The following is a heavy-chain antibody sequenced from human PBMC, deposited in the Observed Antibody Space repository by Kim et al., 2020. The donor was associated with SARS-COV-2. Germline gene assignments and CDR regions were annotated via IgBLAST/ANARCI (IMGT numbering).Heavy chain of an antibody. CDR3: AKVEATKGYGTDV. Sequence: GGSLRPSCGASGFAFNNHAMRWVRQAAGKGLEWVSVIDGGGDIKYYADSVKGRFTVSRDNSLNTLYLQMNYLRAEDTAVYYCAKVEATKGYGTDVWGQGT. V-gene: IGHV3-23*01. J-gene: IGHJ6*02. CDR1: GFAFNNHA. CDR2: IDGGGDIK.